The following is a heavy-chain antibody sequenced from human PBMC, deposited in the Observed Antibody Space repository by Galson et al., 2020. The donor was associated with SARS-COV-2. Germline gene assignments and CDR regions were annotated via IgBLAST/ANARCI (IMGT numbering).Heavy chain of an antibody. CDR3: ARALGGNYYYGMDV. CDR2: ISYDGSNK. J-gene: IGHJ6*02. Sequence: QLGESLKISCAASGFTFSSYAMHWVRQAPGKGLEWVAVISYDGSNKYYADSVKGRFTISRDNSKNTLYLQMNSLRAEDTAVYYCARALGGNYYYGMDVWGQGTTVTVSS. CDR1: GFTFSSYA. D-gene: IGHD2-15*01. V-gene: IGHV3-30*04.